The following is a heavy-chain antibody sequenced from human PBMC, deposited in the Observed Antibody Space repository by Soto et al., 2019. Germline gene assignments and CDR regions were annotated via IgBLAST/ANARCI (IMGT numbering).Heavy chain of an antibody. CDR1: GFTFSSYG. D-gene: IGHD1-26*01. Sequence: PGGSLRLSCAASGFTFSSYGMHWVRQAPGKGLEWVAVIWYDGSNKYYADSVKGRFTISGDNSKNTLYLQMNSLRAEDTAVYYCARDKGVYWGAFDIWGQGTMVTVSS. J-gene: IGHJ3*02. V-gene: IGHV3-33*01. CDR2: IWYDGSNK. CDR3: ARDKGVYWGAFDI.